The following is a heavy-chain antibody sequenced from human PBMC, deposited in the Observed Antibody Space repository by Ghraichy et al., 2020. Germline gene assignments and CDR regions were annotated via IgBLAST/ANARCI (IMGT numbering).Heavy chain of an antibody. V-gene: IGHV4-59*01. CDR1: GGSISSYY. CDR2: IYYSGST. J-gene: IGHJ6*03. D-gene: IGHD6-13*01. Sequence: SETLSLTCTVSGGSISSYYWSWIRQPPGKGLEWIGYIYYSGSTNYNPSLKSRVTISVDTSKNQFSLKLSSVTAADTAVYYCARRTAAADPYYYYYYMDVWGKGTTVTVSS. CDR3: ARRTAAADPYYYYYYMDV.